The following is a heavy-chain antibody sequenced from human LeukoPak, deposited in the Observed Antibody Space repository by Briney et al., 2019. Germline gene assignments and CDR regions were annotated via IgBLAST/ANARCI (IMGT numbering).Heavy chain of an antibody. D-gene: IGHD5-24*01. CDR1: GYTFTSYY. V-gene: IGHV1-46*01. J-gene: IGHJ4*02. CDR3: AREGRDGYNFDY. Sequence: ASVKVSCKASGYTFTSYYMHWVRQAPGQGLEWMGIINPSGGSTSYAQKFQGRVTMTRDMSTSTAYMELRSLRSDDTAVYYCAREGRDGYNFDYWGQGTLVTVSS. CDR2: INPSGGST.